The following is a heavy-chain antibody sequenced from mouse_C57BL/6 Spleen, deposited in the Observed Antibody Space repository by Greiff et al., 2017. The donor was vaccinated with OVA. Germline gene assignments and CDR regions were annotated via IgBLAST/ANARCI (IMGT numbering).Heavy chain of an antibody. CDR2: IYPGDGDT. J-gene: IGHJ1*03. Sequence: VQLQQSGAELVKPGASVKISCKASGYAFSSYWMNWVKQRPGKGLEWIGQIYPGDGDTNYNGKFKGKATLTADKSSSTAYMQLSSLTSEDSAVYFCATNAITTVGAHWYFDGWGTGTTVTV. D-gene: IGHD1-1*01. CDR3: ATNAITTVGAHWYFDG. CDR1: GYAFSSYW. V-gene: IGHV1-80*01.